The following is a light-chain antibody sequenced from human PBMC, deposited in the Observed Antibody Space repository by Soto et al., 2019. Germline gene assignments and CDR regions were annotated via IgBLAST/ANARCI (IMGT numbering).Light chain of an antibody. CDR2: HTS. Sequence: EIVLTQSPATLSLSPGERATLSCRASQNINTNLAWYQQSPGRAPRLFIYHTSTRATGIPDRFSGSGSGTEFTLTISSLQSEDFALYYCQQYTVWPFTFGGGTKVDNK. V-gene: IGKV3-15*01. CDR3: QQYTVWPFT. J-gene: IGKJ4*01. CDR1: QNINTN.